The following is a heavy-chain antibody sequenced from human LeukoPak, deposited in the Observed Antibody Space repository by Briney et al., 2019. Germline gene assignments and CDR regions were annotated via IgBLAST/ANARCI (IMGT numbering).Heavy chain of an antibody. J-gene: IGHJ4*02. Sequence: GGSLRLSCATSGYTFSNYAMAWVRQAPGKGLEWVSSIRGVSTYYAGSVKGRFTISRDNSKRILSLQMNSLRAEDTAMYYCAKGECNYSYVDYWGQGTLVTVPS. CDR1: GYTFSNYA. V-gene: IGHV3-23*01. CDR2: IRGVST. CDR3: AKGECNYSYVDY. D-gene: IGHD1-26*01.